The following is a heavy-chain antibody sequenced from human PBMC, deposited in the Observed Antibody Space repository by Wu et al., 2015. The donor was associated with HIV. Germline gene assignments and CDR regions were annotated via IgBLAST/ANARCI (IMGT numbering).Heavy chain of an antibody. CDR2: IIPIFGIV. Sequence: QVHLVQSGAEVKKPGYSVKVSCKTSGDSFSSYAITWVRQAPGQGLEWMGRIIPIFGIVNYAQMFQDRVTITADESTTTVYMELSSLRSEDTAIYYCARAYYYDSSGYYDALGYWGQGTLVTVSS. V-gene: IGHV1-69*13. D-gene: IGHD3-22*01. J-gene: IGHJ4*02. CDR1: GDSFSSYA. CDR3: ARAYYYDSSGYYDALGY.